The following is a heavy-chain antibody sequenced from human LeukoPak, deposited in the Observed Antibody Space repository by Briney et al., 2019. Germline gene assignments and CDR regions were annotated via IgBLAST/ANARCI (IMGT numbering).Heavy chain of an antibody. V-gene: IGHV3-30*04. D-gene: IGHD6-19*01. CDR1: GFTFSSYA. CDR2: ISYDGSDK. J-gene: IGHJ4*02. CDR3: ARDSTVAGGIGDFDY. Sequence: GGSLRLSCAASGFTFSSYAIHWVRQAPGKGLEWVAIISYDGSDKYYADSVKGRFTISRDNAKNSLYLQMNSLRAEDTAVYYCARDSTVAGGIGDFDYWGQGTLVTVSS.